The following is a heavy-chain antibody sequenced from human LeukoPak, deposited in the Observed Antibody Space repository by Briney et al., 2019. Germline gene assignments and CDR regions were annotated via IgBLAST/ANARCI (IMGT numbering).Heavy chain of an antibody. J-gene: IGHJ4*02. CDR3: AREGSSCSKFDY. CDR1: GYTFAGYY. V-gene: IGHV1-2*02. CDR2: INPNSGGT. D-gene: IGHD6-13*01. Sequence: ASVKVSCKASGYTFAGYYMHWVRQAPGQGLEWMGWINPNSGGTNYAQKFQGRVTMTRDTSISTAYMELSSLRSEDTAVYYCAREGSSCSKFDYWGQGTLVTVSS.